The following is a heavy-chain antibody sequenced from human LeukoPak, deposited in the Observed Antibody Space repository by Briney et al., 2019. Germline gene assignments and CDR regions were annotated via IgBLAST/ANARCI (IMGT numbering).Heavy chain of an antibody. CDR1: GFTFSTYD. Sequence: PGGSLRLSCTASGFTFSTYDMSWVRQAPGKGLEWVSTVRVNGRSTFYADSVKGRFTISRDNSKNTLYLQMNSLRAEDTAVYYCVQTYYYDSSGYSPYYFDYWGQGTLVTVSS. J-gene: IGHJ4*02. CDR2: VRVNGRST. D-gene: IGHD3-22*01. V-gene: IGHV3-23*01. CDR3: VQTYYYDSSGYSPYYFDY.